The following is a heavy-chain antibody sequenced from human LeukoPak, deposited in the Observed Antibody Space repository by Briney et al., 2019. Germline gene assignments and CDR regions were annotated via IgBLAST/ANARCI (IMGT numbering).Heavy chain of an antibody. CDR3: ARGTSNYPYNWFDP. D-gene: IGHD4-11*01. CDR1: GGSFSGYY. Sequence: SETLSLTCAVYGGSFSGYYWSWIRQPPGKGLGWIGEINHSGSTNYNPSLKSRVTISVDTSKNQFSLKLSSVTATDTAVYYCARGTSNYPYNWFDPWGQGTLVTVSS. J-gene: IGHJ5*02. V-gene: IGHV4-34*01. CDR2: INHSGST.